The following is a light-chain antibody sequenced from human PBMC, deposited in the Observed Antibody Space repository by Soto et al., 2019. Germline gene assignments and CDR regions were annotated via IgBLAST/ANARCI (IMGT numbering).Light chain of an antibody. V-gene: IGKV3D-15*01. CDR3: QQYNHWPT. CDR2: GAS. CDR1: ESVSNN. Sequence: EIVLTQSPGTLSLSPGERATLSCRASESVSNNYLAWYQQRPGQAPRLLIYGASIRATDIPGRFSGSGSGTEFTLTISSPQSEDSAVYYCQQYNHWPTFGQGTKVDI. J-gene: IGKJ1*01.